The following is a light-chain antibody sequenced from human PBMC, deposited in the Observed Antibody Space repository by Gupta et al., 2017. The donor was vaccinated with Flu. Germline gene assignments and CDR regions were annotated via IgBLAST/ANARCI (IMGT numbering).Light chain of an antibody. J-gene: IGKJ4*01. Sequence: DIQLTQSPSFLSASVGDRVAMTCRASQAISPSLAWYQQKSGEGPKLLIYAVSTLHTAVPSRFSGSGSGTEFTLTISSLQPEDFGIYYCQHFYQYPVTFGGGTKVEIK. CDR3: QHFYQYPVT. CDR1: QAISPS. CDR2: AVS. V-gene: IGKV1-9*01.